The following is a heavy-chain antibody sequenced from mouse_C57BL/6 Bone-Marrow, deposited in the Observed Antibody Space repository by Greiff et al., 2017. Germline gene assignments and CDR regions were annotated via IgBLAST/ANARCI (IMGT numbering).Heavy chain of an antibody. J-gene: IGHJ3*01. CDR2: IHPNSGST. Sequence: VQLQQPGAELVKPGASVKLSCTASGYTFTSYWMHWVKQRPGQGLEWIGMIHPNSGSTNYNEKFKGKATLTVDKSSSTAYMQLSSLTSEDSAVYYCARFITTVVATPGWGQGTLVTVSA. D-gene: IGHD1-1*01. CDR3: ARFITTVVATPG. CDR1: GYTFTSYW. V-gene: IGHV1-64*01.